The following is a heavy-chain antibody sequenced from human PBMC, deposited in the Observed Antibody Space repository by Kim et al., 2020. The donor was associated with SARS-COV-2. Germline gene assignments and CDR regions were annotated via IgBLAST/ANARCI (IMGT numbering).Heavy chain of an antibody. Sequence: VKSRITINPDTSKNQFSLQLNSVTPEDTAVYYCARDTRQAVAGYYYGMDVWGQGTTVTVSS. D-gene: IGHD6-19*01. CDR3: ARDTRQAVAGYYYGMDV. V-gene: IGHV6-1*01. J-gene: IGHJ6*02.